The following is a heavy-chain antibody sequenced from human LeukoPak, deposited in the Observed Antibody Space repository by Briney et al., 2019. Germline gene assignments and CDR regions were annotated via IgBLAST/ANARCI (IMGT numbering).Heavy chain of an antibody. V-gene: IGHV3-74*01. CDR2: INSDGSIT. J-gene: IGHJ4*02. Sequence: PGGSLRLSCAASGFTFSSYWMHWVRQAPGKGLVWVSRINSDGSITSYADSVKGRFTISRDNAKNTLYLQMNSLRAEDTAVYYCARDSLVAAAFDYWGQGTLVTVSS. CDR3: ARDSLVAAAFDY. D-gene: IGHD6-13*01. CDR1: GFTFSSYW.